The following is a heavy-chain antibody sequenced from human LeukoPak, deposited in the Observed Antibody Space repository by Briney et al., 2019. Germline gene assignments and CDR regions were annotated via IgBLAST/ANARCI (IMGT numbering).Heavy chain of an antibody. CDR1: DGSISNYY. CDR3: ARTSARGAQFDY. D-gene: IGHD3-10*01. CDR2: IYASGST. J-gene: IGHJ4*02. Sequence: PSETLSLTCTVSDGSISNYYWSWIRQPAGMGLEWIGRIYASGSTNYNPSLKSRVTMSVDTSNNQFSLNLSSVTAADTAVYYCARTSARGAQFDYWGQGTLVTVSS. V-gene: IGHV4-4*07.